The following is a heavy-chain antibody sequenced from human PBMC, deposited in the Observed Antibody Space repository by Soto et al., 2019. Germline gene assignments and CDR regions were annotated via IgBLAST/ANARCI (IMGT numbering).Heavy chain of an antibody. J-gene: IGHJ4*02. D-gene: IGHD1-7*01. CDR1: GYSFTSNW. CDR2: IYPSDSDT. CDR3: ARPPSGTTSFFDS. Sequence: EVQLVQSGPEVKKSGESLKISCKGSGYSFTSNWIGWVRQMPGKGLEWMGIIYPSDSDTRYSPSFQGQVTISADKSISTAYLQWSSLKGSDTAMYYCARPPSGTTSFFDSWGQGTLVTVSS. V-gene: IGHV5-51*03.